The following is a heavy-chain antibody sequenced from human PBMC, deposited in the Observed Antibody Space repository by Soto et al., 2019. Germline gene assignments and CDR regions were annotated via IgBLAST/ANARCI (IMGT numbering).Heavy chain of an antibody. V-gene: IGHV1-69*01. CDR3: ASGASRWYPYFFDS. CDR1: EGTFNSYA. J-gene: IGHJ4*02. CDR2: IIPYYNTL. Sequence: QAQVVQSGAEVRKPGSSVKLSCKASEGTFNSYAIAWVRQAPGQGLEWMGGIIPYYNTLNYAQKFQDRVTITAADSTHTVYMELSSLRSDDTAVYFCASGASRWYPYFFDSWAQGTLVTVSS. D-gene: IGHD6-13*01.